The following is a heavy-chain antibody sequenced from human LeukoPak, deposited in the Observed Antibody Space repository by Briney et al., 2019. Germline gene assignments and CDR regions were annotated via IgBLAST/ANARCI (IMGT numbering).Heavy chain of an antibody. J-gene: IGHJ4*02. Sequence: GGSLRLSCAASGFTFSSYSMNWVRQAPGKGLEWVSYISSSSSTIYYADSVKGRFTISRDNAKNSLYLQMNSLRAEDTAVYYCARGPRTTAWTSNDYWGQGTLVTVSS. CDR3: ARGPRTTAWTSNDY. V-gene: IGHV3-48*01. D-gene: IGHD4-11*01. CDR1: GFTFSSYS. CDR2: ISSSSSTI.